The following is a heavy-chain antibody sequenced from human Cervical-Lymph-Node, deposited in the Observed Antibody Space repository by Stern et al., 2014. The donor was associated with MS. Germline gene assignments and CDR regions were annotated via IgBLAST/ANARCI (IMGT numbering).Heavy chain of an antibody. CDR1: GFTFDSYG. CDR2: LSHDGSMR. J-gene: IGHJ4*02. D-gene: IGHD6-19*01. CDR3: AKNTMGIAVAGLFDY. Sequence: DQLVESGGDVVQPGRSLRLSCEASGFTFDSYGVHWVRQPPGKGLEWVGGLSHDGSMRYYADSVKGRFTSSRDSSKNTVHLQMNSLRADDTALYYCAKNTMGIAVAGLFDYWGQGILVTVSS. V-gene: IGHV3-30*18.